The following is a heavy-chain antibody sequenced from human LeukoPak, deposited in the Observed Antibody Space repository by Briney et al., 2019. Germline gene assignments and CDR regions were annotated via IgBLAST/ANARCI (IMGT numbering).Heavy chain of an antibody. CDR1: GYTFTGPY. Sequence: GASVKVSCKASGYTFTGPYIHWVRQAPGQGLEWMGWINPNSGDTNYAQKFQGRVTMTRDTSISTAYMELSRLRFDDTAVYYCARAYNWGYDYWGQGTLVTVSS. CDR3: ARAYNWGYDY. D-gene: IGHD1-1*01. J-gene: IGHJ4*02. V-gene: IGHV1-2*02. CDR2: INPNSGDT.